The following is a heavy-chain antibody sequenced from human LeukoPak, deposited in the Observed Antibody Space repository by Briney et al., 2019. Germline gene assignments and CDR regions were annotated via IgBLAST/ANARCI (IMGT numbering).Heavy chain of an antibody. CDR3: ASGDYYYYGMDV. V-gene: IGHV4-39*07. CDR1: GGSISSSSYY. CDR2: IYYSGST. D-gene: IGHD4-17*01. J-gene: IGHJ6*02. Sequence: SETLSLTCTVSGGSISSSSYYWGWIRQPPGKGLEWIGSIYYSGSTYYNPSLKSRVTISVDTSKNQFSLKLSSVTAADTAVYYCASGDYYYYGMDVWGQGTTVTVSS.